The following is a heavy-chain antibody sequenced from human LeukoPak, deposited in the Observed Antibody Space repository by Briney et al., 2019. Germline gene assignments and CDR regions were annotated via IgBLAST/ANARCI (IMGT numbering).Heavy chain of an antibody. J-gene: IGHJ4*02. CDR2: VSSSSSYI. CDR3: ARDRGGYYYDSSGFFDY. V-gene: IGHV3-21*01. Sequence: GGSLRLSCAASGFTFSSYSMNWVRQAPGKGLEWVSSVSSSSSYIYYADSVKGRFTISRDNAKNSLYLQMNSLRAEDTAVYYCARDRGGYYYDSSGFFDYWGQGTLVTVSS. D-gene: IGHD3-22*01. CDR1: GFTFSSYS.